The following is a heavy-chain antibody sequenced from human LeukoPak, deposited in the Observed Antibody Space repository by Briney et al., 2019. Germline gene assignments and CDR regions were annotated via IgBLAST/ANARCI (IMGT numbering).Heavy chain of an antibody. V-gene: IGHV3-23*01. D-gene: IGHD3-3*01. J-gene: IGHJ4*02. CDR3: AREEWYYFDY. CDR2: ISGSGGST. Sequence: PGGSLRLSCAASGFTFSTYAMNWVRQAPGVGLEWVSGISGSGGSTYYEDSVKGRFTISRDNSKNTLYLQMNSLRAEDMAVYYCAREEWYYFDYWGQGTLVTVSS. CDR1: GFTFSTYA.